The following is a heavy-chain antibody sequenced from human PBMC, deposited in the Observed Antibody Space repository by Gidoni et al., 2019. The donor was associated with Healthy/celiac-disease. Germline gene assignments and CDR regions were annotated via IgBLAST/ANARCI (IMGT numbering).Heavy chain of an antibody. D-gene: IGHD3-9*01. Sequence: QVQLVESGGGVVQPGRSLRLSCAASGFTFSSYGMHWVRQAPGKGLEWVAVISYDGSNKYYADSVKGRFTISRDNSKNTLYLKMNSLRAEDTAVYYCAKEDHFHDYDILIGGITLGMDVWGQGTTVTVSS. CDR1: GFTFSSYG. CDR3: AKEDHFHDYDILIGGITLGMDV. CDR2: ISYDGSNK. J-gene: IGHJ6*02. V-gene: IGHV3-30*18.